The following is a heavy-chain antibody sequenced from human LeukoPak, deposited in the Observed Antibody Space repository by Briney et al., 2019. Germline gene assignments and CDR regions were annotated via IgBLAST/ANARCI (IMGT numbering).Heavy chain of an antibody. CDR3: ARDGWADY. Sequence: AGGSLRLSCAASGFTFSSYTMNWVRQAPGKGLEWVSSITSSTIYIYYADSVKGRFTISRDNAKNSLYLQMNSLTAEDTAVYFCARDGWADYWGQGTLVTVSS. V-gene: IGHV3-21*01. D-gene: IGHD3-16*01. CDR2: ITSSTIYI. CDR1: GFTFSSYT. J-gene: IGHJ4*02.